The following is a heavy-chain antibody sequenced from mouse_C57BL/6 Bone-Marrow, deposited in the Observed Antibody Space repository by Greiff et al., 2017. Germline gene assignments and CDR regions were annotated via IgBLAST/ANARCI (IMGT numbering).Heavy chain of an antibody. CDR2: ISSGSSTI. Sequence: EVMLVGSGGGLVKPGGSLKLSCAASGFTFSDYGMHWVRQAPEKGLEWVAYISSGSSTIYYADTVKGRFTISRDNAKNTLFLQMTSLRSEDTAMYYCAREDYSNKKGFAYWGQGTLVTVSA. D-gene: IGHD2-5*01. V-gene: IGHV5-17*01. CDR1: GFTFSDYG. CDR3: AREDYSNKKGFAY. J-gene: IGHJ3*01.